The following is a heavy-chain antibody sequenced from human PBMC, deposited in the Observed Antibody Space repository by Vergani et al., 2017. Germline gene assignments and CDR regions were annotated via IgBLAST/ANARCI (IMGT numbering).Heavy chain of an antibody. CDR1: GFTFSSYA. D-gene: IGHD6-13*01. J-gene: IGHJ6*02. CDR3: AKDLDSSSWFYHYYYYGMDV. V-gene: IGHV3-23*04. CDR2: ISGSGGST. Sequence: VQLVESGGGVVQPGRSLRLSCAASGFTFSSYAMHWVRQAPGKGLEWVSAISGSGGSTYYADSVKGRFTISRDNSKNTLYLQMNSLRAEDTAVYYCAKDLDSSSWFYHYYYYGMDVWGQG.